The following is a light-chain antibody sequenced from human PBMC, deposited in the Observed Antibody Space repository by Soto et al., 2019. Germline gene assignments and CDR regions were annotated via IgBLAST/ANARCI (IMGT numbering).Light chain of an antibody. CDR2: DFP. Sequence: QSALTLPRSVSGSPGQSVALSCTGTSSDVGGSNYVSWYQHHPGKAPKLMVYDFPKPPSGVPDLFSVSKSGNTACLTISGLQAEDEADYYCCSYAGSYVVFGGVTKVTV. CDR3: CSYAGSYVV. V-gene: IGLV2-11*01. J-gene: IGLJ2*01. CDR1: SSDVGGSNY.